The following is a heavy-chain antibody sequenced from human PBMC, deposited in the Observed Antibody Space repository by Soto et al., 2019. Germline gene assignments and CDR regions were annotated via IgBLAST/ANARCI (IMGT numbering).Heavy chain of an antibody. CDR3: ARGMVRGVMALGAFDI. V-gene: IGHV3-33*01. CDR1: GFTFSSYG. D-gene: IGHD3-10*01. CDR2: IWYDGSNK. Sequence: GGSLRLSCAASGFTFSSYGMHWVRQAPGKGLEWVAVIWYDGSNKYYADSVKGRFTISRDNSKNTLYLQMNSLRAEDTAVYYCARGMVRGVMALGAFDIWGQGTMVTVSS. J-gene: IGHJ3*02.